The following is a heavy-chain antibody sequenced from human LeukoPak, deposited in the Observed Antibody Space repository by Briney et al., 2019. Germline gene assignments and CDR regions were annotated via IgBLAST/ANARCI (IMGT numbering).Heavy chain of an antibody. Sequence: ASVKVCCKASGYTFTSYAMHWVRQAPGQRLEWMGWINAGNGNTKYSQKFQGRVTITRDTSASTAYMQLSSLRSEDTAVYYCARVNGYSYGLNWFDPWGQGTLVTVSS. D-gene: IGHD5-18*01. CDR2: INAGNGNT. CDR1: GYTFTSYA. J-gene: IGHJ5*02. V-gene: IGHV1-3*01. CDR3: ARVNGYSYGLNWFDP.